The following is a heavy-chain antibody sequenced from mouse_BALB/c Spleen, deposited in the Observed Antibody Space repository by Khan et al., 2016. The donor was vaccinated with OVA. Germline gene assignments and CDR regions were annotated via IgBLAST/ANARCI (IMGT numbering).Heavy chain of an antibody. CDR3: ARNSQYYGNRIYYAMDY. CDR2: IWSGGNT. Sequence: QVQLKESGPGLVQPSLSLSITCTVSGFSLTDYGVHWVRQSPGKGLEWLGVIWSGGNTDYNAAFISRLSINKDTSRSQVFFQMNSLQTNDTAIYYWARNSQYYGNRIYYAMDYWGQGTSVTSSS. J-gene: IGHJ4*01. D-gene: IGHD1-1*01. V-gene: IGHV2-2*02. CDR1: GFSLTDYG.